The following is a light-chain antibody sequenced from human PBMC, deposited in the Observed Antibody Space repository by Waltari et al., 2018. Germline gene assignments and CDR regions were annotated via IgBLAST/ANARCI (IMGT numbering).Light chain of an antibody. V-gene: IGKV1-5*03. Sequence: DIQVTQSPSTLSASVGDRVTITCRASPNIDYWVAWYQRKPGKAPELVIQQASKLESGVPSRFSGSGSGTEFTLTVSSLQPDDVATYYCQQYYSDLYTFGQGTKLEIK. CDR3: QQYYSDLYT. CDR1: PNIDYW. J-gene: IGKJ2*01. CDR2: QAS.